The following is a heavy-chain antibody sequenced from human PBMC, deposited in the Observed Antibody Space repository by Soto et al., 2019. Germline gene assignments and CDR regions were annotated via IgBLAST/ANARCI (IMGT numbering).Heavy chain of an antibody. CDR1: SGSISSSNW. Sequence: PSETLSLTCAVSSGSISSSNWWSWVRQPPGKGLEWIGEIYHSGSTNYNPSLKSRVTISVDKSKNQFSLKLSSVTAADTAVYYCARVRGGGLYYFDYWGQGTLVTVSS. J-gene: IGHJ4*02. D-gene: IGHD2-8*02. CDR2: IYHSGST. V-gene: IGHV4-4*02. CDR3: ARVRGGGLYYFDY.